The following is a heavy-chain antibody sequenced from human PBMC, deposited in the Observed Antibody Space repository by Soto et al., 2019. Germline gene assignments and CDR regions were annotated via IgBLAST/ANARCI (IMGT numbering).Heavy chain of an antibody. CDR1: GGTFNSYD. D-gene: IGHD3-22*01. Sequence: KVSCKASGGTFNSYDINWVRQAPGQGLEWMGGIIPIVETPKYAQKFQGRVTITADESTNTVYMELSSLRSEDTAMYYCARLSRPNYYDTSGFFKDNWFDPWGQGTLVTVSS. J-gene: IGHJ5*02. CDR3: ARLSRPNYYDTSGFFKDNWFDP. CDR2: IIPIVETP. V-gene: IGHV1-69*01.